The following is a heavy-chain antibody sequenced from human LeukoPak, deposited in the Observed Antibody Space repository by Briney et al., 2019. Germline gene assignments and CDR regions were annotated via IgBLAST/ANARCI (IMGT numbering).Heavy chain of an antibody. J-gene: IGHJ4*02. CDR1: GGSISGYY. Sequence: SETLSLTCTVSGGSISGYYWSWIRQPPGKGLEWIGYIYYSGSTNYNPSLKSRVTISVDTSKNQFSLKLSSVTAADTAVYYCARARDLAFDYWGQGTLVTVSS. V-gene: IGHV4-59*08. CDR3: ARARDLAFDY. CDR2: IYYSGST.